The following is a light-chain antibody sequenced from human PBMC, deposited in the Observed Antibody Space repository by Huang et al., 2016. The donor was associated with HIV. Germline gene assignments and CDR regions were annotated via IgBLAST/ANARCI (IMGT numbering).Light chain of an antibody. Sequence: EIVLTQSPATLSLSPGERATLSCRASQSVSKNLAWYQHKPGQAPRLLSYDTSNRATGIPARFGGSGSGTDFTLTISSLEPEDFAVYYCQQRSTWPPIFTFGPGTRVDI. J-gene: IGKJ3*01. CDR1: QSVSKN. V-gene: IGKV3-11*01. CDR2: DTS. CDR3: QQRSTWPPIFT.